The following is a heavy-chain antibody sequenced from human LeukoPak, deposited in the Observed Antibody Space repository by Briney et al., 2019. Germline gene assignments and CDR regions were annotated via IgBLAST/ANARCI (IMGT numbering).Heavy chain of an antibody. D-gene: IGHD3-22*01. CDR3: ARGDSSGYYRIDY. CDR1: GGSFSGYY. J-gene: IGHJ4*02. Sequence: KPSETLSLTCAVYGGSFSGYYWSWIRQPPGKGLEWIGEINHSGSTNYNPSLKSRVTISVDTSKNQFSLKLSSVTAADTAVYYCARGDSSGYYRIDYWGQGTLVTVSS. CDR2: INHSGST. V-gene: IGHV4-34*01.